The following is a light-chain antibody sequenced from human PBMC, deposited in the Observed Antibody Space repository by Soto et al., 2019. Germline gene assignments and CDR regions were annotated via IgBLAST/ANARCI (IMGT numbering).Light chain of an antibody. Sequence: DILMTQSPPSLSASVGDRATVTCRASHGIGNSLAWYQHRPGKSPSLLIYGASTSQSGVPARFTGSRSGTDFTLVISSLRPEDVASYYCQKYNSAPRTFGGGTKVEVK. J-gene: IGKJ4*02. CDR2: GAS. CDR1: HGIGNS. CDR3: QKYNSAPRT. V-gene: IGKV1-27*01.